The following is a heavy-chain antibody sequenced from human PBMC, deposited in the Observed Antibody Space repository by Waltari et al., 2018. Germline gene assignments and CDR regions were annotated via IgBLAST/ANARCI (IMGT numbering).Heavy chain of an antibody. D-gene: IGHD3-10*01. J-gene: IGHJ5*02. V-gene: IGHV1-18*01. CDR1: GYFFSNYG. CDR3: ARGDITMVRGKRKSWFDP. Sequence: QLVQSGPEVKRPGASVKVSCRGSGYFFSNYGITWVRKAPRPGSEWMGWINPYNGNTKYEQNLQGRVTMTTDTSTTTAYMEVRSLRSDDTAIYYCARGDITMVRGKRKSWFDPWGQGTLVTVSS. CDR2: INPYNGNT.